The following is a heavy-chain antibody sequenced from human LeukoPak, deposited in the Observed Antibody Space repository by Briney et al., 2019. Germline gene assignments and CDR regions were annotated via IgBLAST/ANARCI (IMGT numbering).Heavy chain of an antibody. CDR2: IYYSGST. D-gene: IGHD4-17*01. CDR1: GGSISSYY. V-gene: IGHV4-59*01. CDR3: ARVTTVTTYYYYGMDV. J-gene: IGHJ6*02. Sequence: SETLSLTCTVSGGSISSYYWSWIRQPPGKGLEWIGYIYYSGSTNYSPSLKGRVTISVDTSKNQFSLKLSSVTAADTAVYDCARVTTVTTYYYYGMDVWGQGTTVTVSS.